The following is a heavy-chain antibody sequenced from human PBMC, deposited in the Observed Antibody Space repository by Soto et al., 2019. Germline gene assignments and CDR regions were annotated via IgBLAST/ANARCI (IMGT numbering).Heavy chain of an antibody. Sequence: SETLSLPCTASGGSISSYYWCWIWHPAGKGPEWVGRIYTSGSTNYNPSLKSRVTMSVDTSKNHFSLKLSSVTAPAPAVYHCARVRAPPYYDDVWGSYRDSCGIWGRGTMVIFSS. CDR2: IYTSGST. J-gene: IGHJ3*02. D-gene: IGHD3-16*02. CDR1: GGSISSYY. CDR3: ARVRAPPYYDDVWGSYRDSCGI. V-gene: IGHV4-4*07.